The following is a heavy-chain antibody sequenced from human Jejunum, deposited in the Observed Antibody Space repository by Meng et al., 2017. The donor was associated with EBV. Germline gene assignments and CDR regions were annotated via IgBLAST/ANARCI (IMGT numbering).Heavy chain of an antibody. D-gene: IGHD3-3*01. J-gene: IGHJ4*02. CDR1: GGSFGGYF. Sequence: QVQLQQWGAGLLKPSETLSLTCAVSGGSFGGYFWTWIRQAPGKGLEWIGEINQVGSTNYNPSLKSRVTISVDTSNIQFSLKVTPVTAADTAVYYCARSGAIIGVQGAPDYWGQGTLVTVSS. CDR2: INQVGST. CDR3: ARSGAIIGVQGAPDY. V-gene: IGHV4-34*01.